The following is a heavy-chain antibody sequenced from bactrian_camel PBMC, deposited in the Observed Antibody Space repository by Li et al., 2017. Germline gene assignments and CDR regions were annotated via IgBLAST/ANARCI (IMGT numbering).Heavy chain of an antibody. CDR1: GFSFSGSA. CDR3: AANRLGSSWCLARRPADTS. Sequence: VQLVESGGGSVQVGGSLRLSCAASGFSFSGSAMGWVRQAPGRERESVSFIDSDGSTNYAHSVKGRFTISRDNAKNTLYLQMNSLQPEDSAMYYCAANRLGSSWCLARRPADTSGARGPRSPS. V-gene: IGHV3S9*01. CDR2: IDSDGST. D-gene: IGHD6*01. J-gene: IGHJ4*01.